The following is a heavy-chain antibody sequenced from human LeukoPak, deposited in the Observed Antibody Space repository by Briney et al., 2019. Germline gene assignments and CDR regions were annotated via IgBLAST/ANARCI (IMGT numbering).Heavy chain of an antibody. CDR1: GFTVSSNY. V-gene: IGHV3-66*01. CDR3: ARETFGIAAAGYYYYYGMDV. J-gene: IGHJ6*02. CDR2: IYSGGST. D-gene: IGHD6-13*01. Sequence: GGSLRLSCAASGFTVSSNYMSWVRQAPGKGLEWVSVIYSGGSTYYADSVKGRFTISRDNSKNTLYLQMNSLRAEDKAVYYCARETFGIAAAGYYYYYGMDVWGQGTTVTVSS.